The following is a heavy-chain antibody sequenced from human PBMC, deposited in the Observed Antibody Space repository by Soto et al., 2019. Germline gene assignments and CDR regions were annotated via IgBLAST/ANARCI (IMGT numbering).Heavy chain of an antibody. Sequence: EVQLVESGGGLVKPGGSLRLSCVGSAFIFSDHSMNWVRQAPGKGLEWVTSIGDTGTFIYYADSVKGRFTISRDNAKNSLFLQMDSLRAEDTVVYYCARDQRYLRQGYSDYWGQGTLVTVSS. D-gene: IGHD4-4*01. J-gene: IGHJ4*02. V-gene: IGHV3-21*01. CDR2: IGDTGTFI. CDR1: AFIFSDHS. CDR3: ARDQRYLRQGYSDY.